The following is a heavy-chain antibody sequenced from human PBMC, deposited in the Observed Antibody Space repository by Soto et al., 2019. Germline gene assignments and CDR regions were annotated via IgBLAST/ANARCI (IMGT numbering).Heavy chain of an antibody. CDR3: ARDPHDTSGFYFDY. V-gene: IGHV3-66*01. Sequence: PGGSLRLSCAVSVLPVSTSYMSWVRQAPGRGLEWVSAIFRAGNTYYADSVKGRFTVSRDISKNMLFLQMNSLRAEDTAVYYCARDPHDTSGFYFDYWGRGILVTVSS. D-gene: IGHD3-22*01. CDR1: VLPVSTSY. J-gene: IGHJ4*02. CDR2: IFRAGNT.